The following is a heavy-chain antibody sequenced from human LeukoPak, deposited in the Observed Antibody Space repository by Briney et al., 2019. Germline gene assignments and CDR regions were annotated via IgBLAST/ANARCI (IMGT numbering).Heavy chain of an antibody. CDR2: ISWNSGSI. J-gene: IGHJ3*02. D-gene: IGHD3-9*01. V-gene: IGHV3-9*01. CDR3: AKAADDILTADDAFDI. Sequence: SLRLSCAASGFTFDDYAMHWVRQAPGKGLEWVSGISWNSGSIGYADSVKGRFTISRDNAKNSLYLQMNSLRAEDTALYYCAKAADDILTADDAFDIWGQGTMVTVSS. CDR1: GFTFDDYA.